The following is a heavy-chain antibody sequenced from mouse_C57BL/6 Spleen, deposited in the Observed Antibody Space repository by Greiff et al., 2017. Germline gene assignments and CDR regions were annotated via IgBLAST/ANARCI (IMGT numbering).Heavy chain of an antibody. CDR2: IWSDGST. CDR3: ARRAYGSYDAMDY. J-gene: IGHJ4*01. D-gene: IGHD1-1*02. V-gene: IGHV2-6*03. CDR1: GFSFTSYG. Sequence: VMLVESGPGLVAPSQSLSITCTVSGFSFTSYGVHWVRQPPGQGLEWLVVIWSDGSTTYNSALKSRLSISKDNSKSQVFLKMNSRQTDDTEMYYGARRAYGSYDAMDYWGQGTSVTVSS.